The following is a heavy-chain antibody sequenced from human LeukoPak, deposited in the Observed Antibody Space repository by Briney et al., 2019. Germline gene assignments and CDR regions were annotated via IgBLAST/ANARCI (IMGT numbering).Heavy chain of an antibody. Sequence: SETLSLTCTVSGGSISNYYWTWIRQSPGKGLEWIGYIYDGGSTNYNPSLKSRVTISLDTSKNHFSLKLTSVTAADTAIYYCAAMTTVTMYSYFFDSWGQGTLLTVSS. V-gene: IGHV4-59*01. CDR1: GGSISNYY. J-gene: IGHJ4*02. CDR3: AAMTTVTMYSYFFDS. D-gene: IGHD4-17*01. CDR2: IYDGGST.